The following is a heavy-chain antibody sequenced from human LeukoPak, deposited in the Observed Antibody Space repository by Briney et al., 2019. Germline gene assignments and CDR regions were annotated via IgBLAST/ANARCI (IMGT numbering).Heavy chain of an antibody. J-gene: IGHJ4*02. D-gene: IGHD3-22*01. CDR1: GGSFSGYY. CDR2: INHSGST. Sequence: SETLYLTCAVYGGSFSGYYWSWIRQPLGKGLEWIGEINHSGSTNYNPSLKSRVTISVDTSKNQFSLKLSSVTAADTAVYYCASGYYYDSSRDWGQGTLVTVSS. CDR3: ASGYYYDSSRD. V-gene: IGHV4-34*01.